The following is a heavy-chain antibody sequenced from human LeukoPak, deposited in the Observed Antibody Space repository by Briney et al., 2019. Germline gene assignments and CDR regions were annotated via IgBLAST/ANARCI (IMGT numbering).Heavy chain of an antibody. CDR3: ARTGYCSGGSCYQS. Sequence: PSETLSLTCTVSGGSISGSSYYWGWIRQPPGKGLEWIGSIYYSGSTYYNPSHKSRVTISVDTSKNQFSLKLSSVTAADTAVYYCARTGYCSGGSCYQSWGQGTLVTVSS. D-gene: IGHD2-15*01. CDR1: GGSISGSSYY. J-gene: IGHJ4*02. V-gene: IGHV4-39*07. CDR2: IYYSGST.